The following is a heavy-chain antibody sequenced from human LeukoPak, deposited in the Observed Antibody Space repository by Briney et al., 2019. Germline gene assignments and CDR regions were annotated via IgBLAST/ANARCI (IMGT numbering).Heavy chain of an antibody. V-gene: IGHV1-46*01. J-gene: IGHJ4*02. Sequence: AASVKVSCKASGYTFTSYYMHWVQQAPGQGLEWMGIINPSGGSTSYAQKFQGRVTMTRDTSRSTVYMELSSLRSEDTAVYYCARDPDYYDSSGYTFDYWGQGTLVTVSS. CDR2: INPSGGST. CDR1: GYTFTSYY. CDR3: ARDPDYYDSSGYTFDY. D-gene: IGHD3-22*01.